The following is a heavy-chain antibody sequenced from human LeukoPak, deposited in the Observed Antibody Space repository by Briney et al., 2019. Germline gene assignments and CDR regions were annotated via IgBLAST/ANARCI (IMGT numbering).Heavy chain of an antibody. CDR1: GGSISSGGYY. J-gene: IGHJ4*02. V-gene: IGHV4-31*03. D-gene: IGHD3-10*01. Sequence: SETLSLTCTVSGGSISSGGYYWSWLRQHPGKGLEWIGYIYYSGSTYYNPSIKSRVTIAVDTSKNQFSLKLSSVTAADTAVYYCAREGYYGSGSKLFDYWGQGTLVTGSS. CDR2: IYYSGST. CDR3: AREGYYGSGSKLFDY.